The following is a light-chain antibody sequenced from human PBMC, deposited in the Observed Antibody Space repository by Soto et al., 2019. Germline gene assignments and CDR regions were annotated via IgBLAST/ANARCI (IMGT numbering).Light chain of an antibody. V-gene: IGLV1-44*01. CDR1: RSNIGSKS. Sequence: QSVLTQPPSASGTPGQRVTISCSGSRSNIGSKSVNWYQQLPGTAPKLLIHSNSQRPSGVPDRFSGSKSGTSASLAISGLQSEDEAEYFCASWDDNLNGWAFGGGTKLTVL. CDR2: SNS. CDR3: ASWDDNLNGWA. J-gene: IGLJ3*02.